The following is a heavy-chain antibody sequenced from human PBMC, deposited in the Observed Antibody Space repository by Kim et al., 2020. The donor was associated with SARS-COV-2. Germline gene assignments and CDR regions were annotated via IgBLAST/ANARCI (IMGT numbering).Heavy chain of an antibody. V-gene: IGHV4-61*02. Sequence: STHDNPTPKSRVTISVDTSKNQFSLKLSSVTAADTAVYYCARVAVTAFDYWGQGTLVTVSS. D-gene: IGHD2-21*02. CDR3: ARVAVTAFDY. J-gene: IGHJ4*02. CDR2: ST.